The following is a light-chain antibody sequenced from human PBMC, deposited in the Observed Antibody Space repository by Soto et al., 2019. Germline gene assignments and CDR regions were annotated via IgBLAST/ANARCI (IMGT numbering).Light chain of an antibody. CDR2: AVS. CDR1: QSISGY. J-gene: IGKJ4*01. Sequence: DIQLTQSPSSLSASVGDRVTITCRASQSISGYLNWYQQKPGKAPKFLIYAVSSLQSGVPSRFSGSGSGTEFTLIISNLQAEDFATYYCQQSFFIPALTFGGGTKVEVK. CDR3: QQSFFIPALT. V-gene: IGKV1-39*01.